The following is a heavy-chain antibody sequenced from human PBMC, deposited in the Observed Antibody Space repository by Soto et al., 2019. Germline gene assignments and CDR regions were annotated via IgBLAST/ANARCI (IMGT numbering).Heavy chain of an antibody. V-gene: IGHV4-31*03. CDR2: IYYSGST. Sequence: SETLSLTCTVSCGSISSGGYYWSWIRQHPGKGLEWIGYIYYSGSTYYNPSLKSRVTISVDTSKNQFSLKLSSVTAADTAVYYCARASSDVYYDILTCYFPWGQGTLVTV. J-gene: IGHJ5*02. CDR3: ARASSDVYYDILTCYFP. D-gene: IGHD3-9*01. CDR1: CGSISSGGYY.